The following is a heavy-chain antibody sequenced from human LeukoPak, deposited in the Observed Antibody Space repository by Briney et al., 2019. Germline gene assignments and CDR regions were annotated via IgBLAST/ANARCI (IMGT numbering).Heavy chain of an antibody. CDR3: ARDLSPSGDYEFDY. CDR2: INPNSGGT. D-gene: IGHD4-17*01. CDR1: GYTFTDSY. J-gene: IGHJ4*02. V-gene: IGHV1-2*02. Sequence: ASVEVSCKASGYTFTDSYIHWVRQAPGQGLEWMGWINPNSGGTNYAQKFQGRVTMTRDTSISTAYMELSRLRSDDTAVYYCARDLSPSGDYEFDYWGQGTLVTVSS.